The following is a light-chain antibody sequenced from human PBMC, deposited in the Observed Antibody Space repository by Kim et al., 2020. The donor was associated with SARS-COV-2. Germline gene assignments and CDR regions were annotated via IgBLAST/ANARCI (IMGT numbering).Light chain of an antibody. CDR3: ATWDSTLSSVL. CDR1: KTNIGDNY. Sequence: QKVTISCSGSKTNIGDNYVAWYQHFPGSAPKLLIYDNNQRPSGIPSRFSASKSGTSATLAIAGLQTGDEADYYCATWDSTLSSVLFGGGTKVTVL. V-gene: IGLV1-51*01. J-gene: IGLJ2*01. CDR2: DNN.